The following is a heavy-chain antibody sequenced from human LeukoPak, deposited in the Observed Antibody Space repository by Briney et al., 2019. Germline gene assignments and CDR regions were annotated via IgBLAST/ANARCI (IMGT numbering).Heavy chain of an antibody. CDR2: IYYSGST. J-gene: IGHJ5*02. D-gene: IGHD3-16*01. V-gene: IGHV4-59*08. Sequence: PSETLSLTCTVSGGSISSYYWSWIRQPPGKGLEWIGYIYYSGSTNYNPSLTSRVTISVDTSKNQFSLKLSSVTAADTAVYYCARHTYGARDWFDPWGQGTLVTVSS. CDR3: ARHTYGARDWFDP. CDR1: GGSISSYY.